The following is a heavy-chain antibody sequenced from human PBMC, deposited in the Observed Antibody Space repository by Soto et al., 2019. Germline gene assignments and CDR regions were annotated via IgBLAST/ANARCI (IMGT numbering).Heavy chain of an antibody. D-gene: IGHD7-27*01. V-gene: IGHV3-30-3*01. CDR3: ARVLGTYTRVGTFDY. J-gene: IGHJ4*02. Sequence: QVQLVESGGGVAQPGRSLRLSCAAFGFTFSYYAIHWVRQAPGKGLEWVAVISYDGSNKYYADSVKGRFTISRDNSKNTLYLQMSSLRAEDSAVYYCARVLGTYTRVGTFDYWGQGTLVTVSS. CDR2: ISYDGSNK. CDR1: GFTFSYYA.